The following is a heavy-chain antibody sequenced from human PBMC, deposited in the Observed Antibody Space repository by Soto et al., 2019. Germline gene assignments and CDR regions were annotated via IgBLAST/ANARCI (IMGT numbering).Heavy chain of an antibody. Sequence: PGGSLRLSCVASGFTFSSYEMNWVRQAPGKGLQWVSYIDISGSAIYYADSVKSRFTISRDNAKNSLYLQMNSLRAEDTALYYCARGDASGYWGQGTLVTVSS. V-gene: IGHV3-48*03. CDR2: IDISGSAI. CDR3: ARGDASGY. CDR1: GFTFSSYE. D-gene: IGHD2-2*01. J-gene: IGHJ4*02.